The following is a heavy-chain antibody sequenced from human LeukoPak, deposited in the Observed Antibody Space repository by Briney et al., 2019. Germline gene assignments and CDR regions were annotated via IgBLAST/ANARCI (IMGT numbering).Heavy chain of an antibody. CDR2: ISGSGGST. J-gene: IGHJ4*02. V-gene: IGHV3-23*01. CDR1: GFTFSSYA. Sequence: GGSLRLSCAASGFTFSSYAMSWVRQAPGKGLEWVSAISGSGGSTYYADPVKGRFTISRDNSKNTLYLQMNSLRAEDTAVYYCAKVAMIVVVISYFDYWGQGTLVTVSS. D-gene: IGHD3-22*01. CDR3: AKVAMIVVVISYFDY.